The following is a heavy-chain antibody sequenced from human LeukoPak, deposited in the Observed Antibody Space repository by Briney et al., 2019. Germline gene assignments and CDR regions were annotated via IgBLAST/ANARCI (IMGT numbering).Heavy chain of an antibody. D-gene: IGHD2/OR15-2a*01. J-gene: IGHJ4*02. CDR2: IKQDGSEK. CDR3: VRDNPRCCGVIPSNIDDY. Sequence: GGSLRLSCAASGFTFSSYWMSWVRQAPGKGLEWVANIKQDGSEKYYVDSVKGRFTISRDNAKNSLYLQMNSLRAEDTAVYYCVRDNPRCCGVIPSNIDDYWGQGTLVTVSS. V-gene: IGHV3-7*01. CDR1: GFTFSSYW.